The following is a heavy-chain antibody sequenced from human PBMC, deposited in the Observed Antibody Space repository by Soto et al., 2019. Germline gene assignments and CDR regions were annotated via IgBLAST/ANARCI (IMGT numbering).Heavy chain of an antibody. J-gene: IGHJ6*03. CDR2: IYYSGST. CDR1: GGSISSYY. D-gene: IGHD3-9*01. CDR3: ARELTGVFRYFDWADPYCYYYMEE. V-gene: IGHV4-59*01. Sequence: SETLSLTCTVSGGSISSYYWSWIRQPPGKGLEWIGYIYYSGSTNYNPSLKSRVTISVDTSKNQFSLKLSSVTAADTAVYYCARELTGVFRYFDWADPYCYYYMEEWGKGTTVNVSS.